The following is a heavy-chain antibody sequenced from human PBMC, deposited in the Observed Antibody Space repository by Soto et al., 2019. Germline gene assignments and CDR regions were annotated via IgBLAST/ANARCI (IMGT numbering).Heavy chain of an antibody. Sequence: DVQLVESGGGLIQPGGSLRLSCAASGLTIRAKSYITWVRQAPGKGLEWLSALYSEDGTFYADSVEGRFTISRDYSKNTVYLQLNTLTPEDTAVYYCASWQEREHAFDVWGQGTVVTVSA. CDR3: ASWQEREHAFDV. D-gene: IGHD1-26*01. J-gene: IGHJ3*01. CDR2: LYSEDGT. CDR1: GLTIRAKSY. V-gene: IGHV3-53*01.